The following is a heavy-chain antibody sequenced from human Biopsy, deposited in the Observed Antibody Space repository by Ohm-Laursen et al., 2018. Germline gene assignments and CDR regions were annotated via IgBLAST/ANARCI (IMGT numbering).Heavy chain of an antibody. V-gene: IGHV1-2*02. D-gene: IGHD3-22*01. CDR2: INAKTGDT. J-gene: IGHJ4*02. CDR3: ARDFNYDGGGSFNFDY. Sequence: SSVKVSCKASGYTFTGYHVHWVRQAPGQGLEWMGWINAKTGDTNYAQKFQGRVTMTRDTSISTAYVDLSSLRSVDTAVYYCARDFNYDGGGSFNFDYWGQGTLVTVSS. CDR1: GYTFTGYH.